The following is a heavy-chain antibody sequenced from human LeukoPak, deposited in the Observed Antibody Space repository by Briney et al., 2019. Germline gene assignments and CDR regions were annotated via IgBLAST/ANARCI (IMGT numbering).Heavy chain of an antibody. CDR1: GFTFSSYS. CDR2: ISSSSSYI. CDR3: AKVLFEWKDSSSWYGGNWFDP. J-gene: IGHJ5*02. D-gene: IGHD6-13*01. V-gene: IGHV3-21*04. Sequence: GGSLRLSCAASGFTFSSYSMNWVRQAPGKGLEWVSSISSSSSYIYYADSVKGRFTISRDNAKNSLYLQMNSLRAEDTAVYYCAKVLFEWKDSSSWYGGNWFDPWGQGTLVTVSS.